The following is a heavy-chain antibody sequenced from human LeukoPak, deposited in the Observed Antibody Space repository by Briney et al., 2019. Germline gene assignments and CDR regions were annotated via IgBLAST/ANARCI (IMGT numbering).Heavy chain of an antibody. Sequence: GSLRLSCAASGFTVSSNCMSWVRQAPGKGLEWVSVIYSGGSTYYADSVKGQFTISRDNSKNTLYLQMNSLRAEDTAVYYCARGGYSYGVDYWGQGTLVTVSS. V-gene: IGHV3-53*01. CDR3: ARGGYSYGVDY. D-gene: IGHD5-18*01. CDR2: IYSGGST. J-gene: IGHJ4*02. CDR1: GFTVSSNC.